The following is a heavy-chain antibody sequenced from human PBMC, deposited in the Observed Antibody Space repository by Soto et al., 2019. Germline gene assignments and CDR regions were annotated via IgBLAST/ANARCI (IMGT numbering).Heavy chain of an antibody. CDR2: IIPIFGTA. V-gene: IGHV1-69*01. D-gene: IGHD2-21*02. CDR3: ARWAYGGNSALYKLDY. Sequence: QVQLVQSGAEVKKPGSSVKVSCKASGGTFSSYAISWVRQAPGQGLECMGGIIPIFGTANYAQKFQGRVTITADESTSTAYMELSSLRSEDTAVYYCARWAYGGNSALYKLDYWGQGTLVTVSS. CDR1: GGTFSSYA. J-gene: IGHJ4*02.